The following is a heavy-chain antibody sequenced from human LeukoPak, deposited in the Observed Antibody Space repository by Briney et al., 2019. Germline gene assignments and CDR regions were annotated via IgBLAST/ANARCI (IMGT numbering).Heavy chain of an antibody. D-gene: IGHD3-3*01. CDR2: ISWNSGSI. J-gene: IGHJ6*02. V-gene: IGHV3-9*01. CDR3: ARNARFLHYYGMDV. Sequence: GGSLRLSCAASGFTFDDYAMHWVRQAPGKGLEWVSGISWNSGSIGYADSVKGRFTISRDNSKNTLYLQMNSLRAEDTAVYYCARNARFLHYYGMDVWGQGTTVTVSS. CDR1: GFTFDDYA.